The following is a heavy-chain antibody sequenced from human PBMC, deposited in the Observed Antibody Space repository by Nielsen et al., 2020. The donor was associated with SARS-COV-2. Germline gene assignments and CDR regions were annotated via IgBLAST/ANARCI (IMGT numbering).Heavy chain of an antibody. J-gene: IGHJ6*02. Sequence: PGKGLEWIGSIYYSGSTYYNPSPKSRVTISVDTSKNQFSLKLSSVTAADTAVYYCARGYGEYYYDSSGYWGKTYYYYGMDVWGQRTTVTVSS. CDR3: ARGYGEYYYDSSGYWGKTYYYYGMDV. D-gene: IGHD3-22*01. CDR2: IYYSGST. V-gene: IGHV4-39*07.